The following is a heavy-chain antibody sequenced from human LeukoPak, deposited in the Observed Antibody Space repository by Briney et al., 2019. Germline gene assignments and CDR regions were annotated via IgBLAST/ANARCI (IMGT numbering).Heavy chain of an antibody. J-gene: IGHJ5*02. CDR1: GGSVSSGSYY. Sequence: KSSETLSLTCTVSGGSVSSGSYYWSWIRQPPGKGLEWIGYIYYSGSTNYNPSLKSRVTISVDTSKNQFSLKLSSVTAADAAVYYCARDWGDGYNRWGQGTLVTVSS. CDR3: ARDWGDGYNR. V-gene: IGHV4-61*01. D-gene: IGHD5-24*01. CDR2: IYYSGST.